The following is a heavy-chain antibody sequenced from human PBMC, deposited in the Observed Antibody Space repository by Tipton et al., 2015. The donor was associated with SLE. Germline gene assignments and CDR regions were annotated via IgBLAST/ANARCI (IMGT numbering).Heavy chain of an antibody. D-gene: IGHD3-3*01. J-gene: IGHJ6*02. CDR3: ARDTPLRFLEWLFHYYYGMDV. V-gene: IGHV3-7*01. CDR2: IKQDGSEK. Sequence: GSLRLSCAASGFTFSSYWMSWVRQAPGKGLEWVANIKQDGSEKYYVDSVKGRFTISRDNAKNSLYLQMNSLRAEDTAVYYCARDTPLRFLEWLFHYYYGMDVWGQGTTVTVSS. CDR1: GFTFSSYW.